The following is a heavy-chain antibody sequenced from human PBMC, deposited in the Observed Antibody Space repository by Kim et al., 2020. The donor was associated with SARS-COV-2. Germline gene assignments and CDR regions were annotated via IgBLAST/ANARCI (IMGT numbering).Heavy chain of an antibody. D-gene: IGHD6-19*01. CDR2: ISSSSSYT. CDR1: GFTFSDYY. CDR3: ASGGYSSGWVDY. J-gene: IGHJ4*02. V-gene: IGHV3-11*06. Sequence: GGSLRLSCAASGFTFSDYYMSWIRQAPGKGLEWVSYISSSSSYTNYADSVKGRFTISRDNAKNSLYLQMNSLRAEDTAVYYCASGGYSSGWVDYWGQGTLVTVSS.